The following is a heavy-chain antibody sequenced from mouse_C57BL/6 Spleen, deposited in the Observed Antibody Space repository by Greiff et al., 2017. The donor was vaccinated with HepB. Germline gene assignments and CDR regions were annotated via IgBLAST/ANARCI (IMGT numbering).Heavy chain of an antibody. CDR1: GFTFSSYG. J-gene: IGHJ2*01. Sequence: EVKLMESGGDLVKPGGSLKLSCAASGFTFSSYGMSWVRQTPDKRLEWVATISSGGSYTYYPDSVKGRFTISRDNAKNTLYLQMSSLKSEDTAMYYCARLITTVGDYFDYWGQGTTLTVSS. V-gene: IGHV5-6*01. D-gene: IGHD1-1*01. CDR3: ARLITTVGDYFDY. CDR2: ISSGGSYT.